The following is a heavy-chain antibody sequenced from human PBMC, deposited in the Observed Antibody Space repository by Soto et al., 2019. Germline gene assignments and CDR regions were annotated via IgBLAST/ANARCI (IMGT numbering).Heavy chain of an antibody. J-gene: IGHJ4*02. D-gene: IGHD5-18*01. V-gene: IGHV1-18*01. CDR3: ATMGTPATGLYYFDY. Sequence: EASVKVSCKASGYTFTSYGISWVRQAPGQGLEWMGWINAYNGNTNYAQKLQGRVTMTTDTSTSTAYMELRSLRSAADTAVYYCATMGTPATGLYYFDYWGQGTLVTVSS. CDR2: INAYNGNT. CDR1: GYTFTSYG.